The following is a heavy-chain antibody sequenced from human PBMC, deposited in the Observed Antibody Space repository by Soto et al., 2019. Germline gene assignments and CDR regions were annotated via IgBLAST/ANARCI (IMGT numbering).Heavy chain of an antibody. V-gene: IGHV3-7*03. CDR1: GFTFTTYY. D-gene: IGHD3-10*01. J-gene: IGHJ4*02. CDR2: IKNDGSEQ. CDR3: SRENWFQDY. Sequence: RRLSCAASGFTFTTYYMTWVRQAPGKGLEWVASIKNDGSEQYYVDSVKGRFTISRDNAKNSLYLQMNSLRAGDTALYYCSRENWFQDYWGQGTLVTVS.